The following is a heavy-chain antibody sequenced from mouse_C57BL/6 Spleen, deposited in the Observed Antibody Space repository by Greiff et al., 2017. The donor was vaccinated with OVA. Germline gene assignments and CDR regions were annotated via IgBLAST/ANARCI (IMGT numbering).Heavy chain of an antibody. CDR2: IYPGDGDT. J-gene: IGHJ2*01. CDR3: ARELRLHFDY. CDR1: GYAFSSSW. V-gene: IGHV1-82*01. D-gene: IGHD3-2*02. Sequence: VQLQQSGPELVKPGASVKISCKASGYAFSSSWMTWVKQRPGKGLEWIGRIYPGDGDTNYNGKFKGKATLTADKSSSTAYMQLSSLTSEDSAVYFCARELRLHFDYWGKGTTLTVSS.